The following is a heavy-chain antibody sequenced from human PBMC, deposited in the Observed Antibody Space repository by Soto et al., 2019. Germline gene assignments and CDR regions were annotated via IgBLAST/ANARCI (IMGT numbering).Heavy chain of an antibody. CDR3: ARDDYIWGSYRPHFDY. CDR2: ISSSSSYI. J-gene: IGHJ4*02. CDR1: GFTFSSYS. V-gene: IGHV3-21*01. D-gene: IGHD3-16*02. Sequence: GGSLRLSCAASGFTFSSYSMNWVRQAPGKGLEWVSSISSSSSYIYYADSVKGRFTISRDNAKNSLYLQMNSLRAEDTAVYYCARDDYIWGSYRPHFDYWGQGTLVTVSS.